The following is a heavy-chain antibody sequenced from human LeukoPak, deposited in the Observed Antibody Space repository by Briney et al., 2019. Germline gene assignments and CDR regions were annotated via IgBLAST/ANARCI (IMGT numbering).Heavy chain of an antibody. CDR3: ARAGCSGGSCTYYYYYYYMDV. J-gene: IGHJ6*03. CDR1: GVSISYATYQ. D-gene: IGHD2-15*01. Sequence: PSETLSLTCTVSGVSISYATYQWTWIRQSAGKGLEWIGLISKSGTTNYNPSHKSRVTISIDTSKNQFSLKLSSVTAADTAVYYCARAGCSGGSCTYYYYYYYMDVWGKGTTVTVSS. V-gene: IGHV4-61*10. CDR2: ISKSGTT.